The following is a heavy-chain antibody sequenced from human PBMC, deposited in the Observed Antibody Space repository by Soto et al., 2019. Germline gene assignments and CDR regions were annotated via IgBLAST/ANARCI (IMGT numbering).Heavy chain of an antibody. J-gene: IGHJ4*02. D-gene: IGHD7-27*01. Sequence: VESLRISCKVSGDSFTSYWIVWVLQMPGKGLEWMGIIYPGDSDTRYSPSFQGQVTISADKSISTAYLQWSSLKASDTAMYYCATPGYGGNRGPFDYWGQGTLVTVSS. CDR2: IYPGDSDT. CDR3: ATPGYGGNRGPFDY. CDR1: GDSFTSYW. V-gene: IGHV5-51*01.